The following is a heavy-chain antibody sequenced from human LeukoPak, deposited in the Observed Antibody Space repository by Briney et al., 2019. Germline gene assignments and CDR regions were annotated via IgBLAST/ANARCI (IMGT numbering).Heavy chain of an antibody. Sequence: SETLSLTCTVSGGSISSGSYYWSWIRQPAGKGLEWIGRIYTSGSTYYNPSLKSRVTVSVDTSKNQFSLKLSSVTAADTAMYYCARVGGDGYNYDYWSQGTLVTVSS. V-gene: IGHV4-61*02. D-gene: IGHD5-24*01. CDR3: ARVGGDGYNYDY. J-gene: IGHJ4*02. CDR2: IYTSGST. CDR1: GGSISSGSYY.